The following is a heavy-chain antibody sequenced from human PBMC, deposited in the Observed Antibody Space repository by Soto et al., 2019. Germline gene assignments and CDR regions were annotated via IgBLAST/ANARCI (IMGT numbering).Heavy chain of an antibody. CDR2: INPNSGAT. CDR3: ARSALVIKLYVPTSDWFDP. CDR1: GYPFTGYY. V-gene: IGHV1-2*02. D-gene: IGHD2-8*01. Sequence: GXSVKVSCNASGYPFTGYYIHWVRQAPGQGLEWMGWINPNSGATKYAQKFQGRVTMTRDTSISTAYMELSRLRSDDTAVYYCARSALVIKLYVPTSDWFDPWGQGTLVTVSS. J-gene: IGHJ5*02.